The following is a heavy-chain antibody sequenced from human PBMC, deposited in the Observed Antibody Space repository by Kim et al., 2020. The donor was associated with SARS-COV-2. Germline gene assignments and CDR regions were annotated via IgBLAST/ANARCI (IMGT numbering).Heavy chain of an antibody. CDR3: ARFCTYDILTGDYYYGMDV. J-gene: IGHJ6*04. CDR1: GGSISSYY. Sequence: SETLSRTCTVSGGSISSYYWSWIRQPPGKGLEWIGYIYYSGSTNYNPSLKSRVTISVDTTTNQFSLKLSSVTAADTAVYYFARFCTYDILTGDYYYGMDVWGKGTTVTVSS. D-gene: IGHD3-9*01. CDR2: IYYSGST. V-gene: IGHV4-59*08.